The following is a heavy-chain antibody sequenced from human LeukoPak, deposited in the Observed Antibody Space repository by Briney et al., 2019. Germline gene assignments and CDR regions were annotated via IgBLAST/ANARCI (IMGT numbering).Heavy chain of an antibody. Sequence: GRSLRLSCAASGFTFSSYGMHWVRQAPGKGLEWVAFIRYDGSNKYYADSVKGRFTISRDNSKNTLYLQMNSLRAEDTAVYYCAKDPPSSTSSWGQGTLVTVSS. CDR2: IRYDGSNK. CDR1: GFTFSSYG. V-gene: IGHV3-30*02. D-gene: IGHD2-2*01. CDR3: AKDPPSSTSS. J-gene: IGHJ5*02.